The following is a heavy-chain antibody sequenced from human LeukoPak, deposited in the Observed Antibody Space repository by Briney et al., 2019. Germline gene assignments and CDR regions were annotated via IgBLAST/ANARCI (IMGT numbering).Heavy chain of an antibody. Sequence: PGGSLRLSCAASGFTFSSNDMHWVRQATGKGLEWVSAIGTAGDTYYPGSVKGRFTISRENAKNSLYLQMNSLRAGDTAVYYCARGRYDSSGYCFDYWGQGTLVTVSS. CDR2: IGTAGDT. CDR3: ARGRYDSSGYCFDY. V-gene: IGHV3-13*01. D-gene: IGHD3-22*01. CDR1: GFTFSSND. J-gene: IGHJ4*02.